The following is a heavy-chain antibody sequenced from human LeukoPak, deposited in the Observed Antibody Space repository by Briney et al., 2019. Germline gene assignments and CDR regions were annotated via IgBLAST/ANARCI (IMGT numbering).Heavy chain of an antibody. V-gene: IGHV5-51*01. CDR2: SYPIDSYT. D-gene: IGHD3-9*01. CDR1: GYTIVSFGCYW. J-gene: IGHJ4*02. Sequence: GESLKISCTGSGYTIVSFGCYWFVWVRQMPGKGLEWVGSSYPIDSYTRYKPSFEAQVTVSVDRSISTAYLKWSSLKASDTAMYYCARVNSALWFFAFWGQGSLVSVSS. CDR3: ARVNSALWFFAF.